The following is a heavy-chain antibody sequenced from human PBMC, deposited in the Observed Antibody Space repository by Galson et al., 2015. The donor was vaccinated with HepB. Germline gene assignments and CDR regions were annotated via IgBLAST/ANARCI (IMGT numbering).Heavy chain of an antibody. D-gene: IGHD6-19*01. V-gene: IGHV3-74*01. CDR2: INSDGSST. Sequence: SLRLSCAASGFTFSSYWMHWVRQAPGKGLVWVSRINSDGSSTSYADSVKGRFTISRDNAKNTLYLQMNSLRAEDTAVYYCAREFSSGWYYYGMDVWGQGTTVTVSS. CDR1: GFTFSSYW. J-gene: IGHJ6*02. CDR3: AREFSSGWYYYGMDV.